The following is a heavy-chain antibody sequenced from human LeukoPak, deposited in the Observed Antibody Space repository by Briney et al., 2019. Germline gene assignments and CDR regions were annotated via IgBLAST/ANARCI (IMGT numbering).Heavy chain of an antibody. CDR3: ARGSYYYGMDV. J-gene: IGHJ6*02. CDR2: IYTSGST. CDR1: GGSISSGSYF. V-gene: IGHV4-61*02. Sequence: SETLSLTCTVSGGSISSGSYFWSWIRQPAGKGLEWIGRIYTSGSTNYNPSLKSRVTISVDTSKNQFSLKLSSVTAADTAVYYCARGSYYYGMDVGGQGTTVTVSS.